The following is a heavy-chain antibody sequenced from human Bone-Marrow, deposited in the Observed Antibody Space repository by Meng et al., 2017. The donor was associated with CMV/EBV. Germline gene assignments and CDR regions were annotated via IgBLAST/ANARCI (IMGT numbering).Heavy chain of an antibody. CDR1: GFTFSSYA. CDR3: AKQYGMDV. J-gene: IGHJ6*02. Sequence: GGSLRLSCAASGFTFSSYAITWVRQAPGKGLEWVSAISGSGGSRYYADTVKGRFTISRDNSNNTLYLQTNSLRAEDTAVYYCAKQYGMDVWGQGTTVTVSS. CDR2: ISGSGGSR. V-gene: IGHV3-23*01.